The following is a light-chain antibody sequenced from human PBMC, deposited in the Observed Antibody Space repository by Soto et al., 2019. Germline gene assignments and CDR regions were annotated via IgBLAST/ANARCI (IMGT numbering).Light chain of an antibody. CDR1: QGIIDY. Sequence: DIQMTQSPSSLSASVGDTVTITCRVSQGIIDYLAWFQQRPGKVPKLLIYAASTLHTGVPSRFSGSGAGTDFTLTINSLQPEDVGTYYCQKYDTAPQTFGPGTRVTIK. CDR2: AAS. CDR3: QKYDTAPQT. J-gene: IGKJ1*01. V-gene: IGKV1-27*01.